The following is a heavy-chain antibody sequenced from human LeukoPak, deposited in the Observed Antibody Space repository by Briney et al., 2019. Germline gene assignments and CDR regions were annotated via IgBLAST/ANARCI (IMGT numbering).Heavy chain of an antibody. Sequence: GGSLRLSCAASGFTFSSYAMHWVRQAPGKGLEWVSYISSSGSTIYYADSVKGRSTISRDNAKDSLYLHINSLRAEDTAVYYCVKDNPLDYWGQGTLVIVSS. J-gene: IGHJ4*02. CDR3: VKDNPLDY. CDR1: GFTFSSYA. CDR2: ISSSGSTI. D-gene: IGHD1-14*01. V-gene: IGHV3-48*04.